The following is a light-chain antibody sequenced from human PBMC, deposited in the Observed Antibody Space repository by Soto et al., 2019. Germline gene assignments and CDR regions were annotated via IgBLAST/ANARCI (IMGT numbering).Light chain of an antibody. CDR3: SSYTNFSTTACV. V-gene: IGLV2-14*03. CDR1: SGDVGSYNR. CDR2: DVT. Sequence: QSALTQPASVSGSPGQSITISCTGTSGDVGSYNRVSWYQHHPGKAPKLIIFDVTDRPSGASNRFSGSKSSNTASLTISGPQAEDEAEDYYSSYTNFSTTACVFGTGTKLTVL. J-gene: IGLJ1*01.